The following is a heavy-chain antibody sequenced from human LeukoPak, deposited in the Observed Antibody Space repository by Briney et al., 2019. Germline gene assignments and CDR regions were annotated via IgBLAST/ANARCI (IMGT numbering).Heavy chain of an antibody. CDR2: LRDSGDTT. CDR3: ATLPNYSYGHPYYFDY. J-gene: IGHJ4*02. D-gene: IGHD5-18*01. CDR1: GFTFNNYW. V-gene: IGHV3-23*01. Sequence: GGSLRLSCEASGFTFNNYWMSWFRQVPGKGLEWVSALRDSGDTTYYADSVEGRFTISRDNSKNTLYLQMNSLRAEDTAVYYCATLPNYSYGHPYYFDYWGQGTLVTVSS.